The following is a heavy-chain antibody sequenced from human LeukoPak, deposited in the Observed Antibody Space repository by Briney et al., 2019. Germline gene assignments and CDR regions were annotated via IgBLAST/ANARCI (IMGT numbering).Heavy chain of an antibody. CDR1: GGSISSYY. CDR3: ERDHGVVIVYFDY. D-gene: IGHD3-3*01. CDR2: IYYSGST. Sequence: SETLSLTCTVSGGSISSYYWSWIRQPPGKGLEWIGYIYYSGSTNYNPSLKSRVTISVDTSKNQFSLKLSSVTAADTAVYYCERDHGVVIVYFDYWGQGTLVTVSS. J-gene: IGHJ4*02. V-gene: IGHV4-59*12.